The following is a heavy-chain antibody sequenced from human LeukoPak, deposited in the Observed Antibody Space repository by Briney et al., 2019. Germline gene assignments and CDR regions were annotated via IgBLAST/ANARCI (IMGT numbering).Heavy chain of an antibody. CDR2: IYYSGST. CDR1: GGSISSYY. D-gene: IGHD1-26*01. V-gene: IGHV4-59*01. Sequence: SETLSLTCTVSGGSISSYYWSWIRQPPGKGLEWIGYIYYSGSTNYNPSLKSRVTISVDTSKNQFSLKLSSVTAADTAVYYCARVVGATGYYFDYWGQGTLVTVSS. CDR3: ARVVGATGYYFDY. J-gene: IGHJ4*02.